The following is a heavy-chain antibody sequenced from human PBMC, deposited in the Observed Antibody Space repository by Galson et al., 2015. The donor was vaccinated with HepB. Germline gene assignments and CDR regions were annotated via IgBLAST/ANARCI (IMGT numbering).Heavy chain of an antibody. D-gene: IGHD3-10*02. CDR1: VYTFTDYY. J-gene: IGHJ4*02. Sequence: SVYTFTDYYMHWVRQAPGQGLEWMGWINPNNGGTNYAQKFRGRVTMTRDTSISTAYMELSRLRYDDTAMYYCARAYIRGPTVGVDYWGQGTLVTVSS. V-gene: IGHV1-2*02. CDR3: ARAYIRGPTVGVDY. CDR2: INPNNGGT.